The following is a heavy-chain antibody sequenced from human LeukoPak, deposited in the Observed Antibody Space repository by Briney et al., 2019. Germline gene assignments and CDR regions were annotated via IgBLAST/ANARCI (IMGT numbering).Heavy chain of an antibody. CDR3: ARDSGRAAAGTFDY. CDR2: IIPIFGTA. CDR1: GGTFSSYA. V-gene: IGHV1-69*13. Sequence: ASVKVSCKASGGTFSSYAISWVRQAPGQGLEWMGGIIPIFGTANYAQKFQGRVTITADESTSTAYMELSSLRSEDTAVYYCARDSGRAAAGTFDYWGQGTLVTVSS. J-gene: IGHJ4*02. D-gene: IGHD6-13*01.